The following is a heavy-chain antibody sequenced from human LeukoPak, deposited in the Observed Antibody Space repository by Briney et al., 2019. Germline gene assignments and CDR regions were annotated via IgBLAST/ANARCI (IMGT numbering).Heavy chain of an antibody. Sequence: ETQRLTRTVSGGSISRYYWSWIRQPPGKGLEWIGYIYYSGSTNYNPSLTSPVTISVDTSKNHFSLKLSSVTAADTAVYYCARAGQGDFWSGLRYFDYWGQGSPASVSS. CDR1: GGSISRYY. CDR3: ARAGQGDFWSGLRYFDY. J-gene: IGHJ4*01. CDR2: IYYSGST. D-gene: IGHD3-3*01. V-gene: IGHV4-59*01.